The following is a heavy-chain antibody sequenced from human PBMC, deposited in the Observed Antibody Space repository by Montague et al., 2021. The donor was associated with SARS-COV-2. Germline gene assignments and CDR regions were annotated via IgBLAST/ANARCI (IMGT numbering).Heavy chain of an antibody. Sequence: SETLSLTCTVSGDSISSSSYYWGRIPHPPGMGLEWFGSNNNRANTYNALTLRSRVSISVDTSKNSFSLNVVSVTAADTGLFYCVRVTHPRSAWPYYMDVWGKGTTVTV. D-gene: IGHD4-11*01. CDR2: NNNRANT. J-gene: IGHJ6*03. CDR1: GDSISSSSYY. V-gene: IGHV4-39*01. CDR3: VRVTHPRSAWPYYMDV.